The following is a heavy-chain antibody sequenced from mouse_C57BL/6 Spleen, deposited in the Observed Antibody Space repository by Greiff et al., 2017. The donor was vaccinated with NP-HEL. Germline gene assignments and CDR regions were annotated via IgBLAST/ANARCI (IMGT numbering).Heavy chain of an antibody. D-gene: IGHD1-1*01. V-gene: IGHV5-4*03. CDR2: ISDGGSYT. CDR3: ARAYYYGSSYKDYFDY. CDR1: GFTFSSYA. Sequence: EVKLVESGGGLVKPGGSLKLSCAASGFTFSSYAMSWVRQTPEKRLEWVATISDGGSYTYYPDNVKGRFTISRDNAKNNLYLQMSHLKSEDTAMYYCARAYYYGSSYKDYFDYWGQGTTLTVSS. J-gene: IGHJ2*01.